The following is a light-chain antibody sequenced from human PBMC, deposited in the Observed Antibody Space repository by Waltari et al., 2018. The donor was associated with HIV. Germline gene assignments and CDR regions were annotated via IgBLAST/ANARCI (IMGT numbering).Light chain of an antibody. CDR2: GAS. CDR3: QHYHNWPPYA. CDR1: QNMNSN. Sequence: EIVMTQSPATLSVSPGERATLSCRASQNMNSNLAWYQQKPGQAPRLLIYGASTRATGIPARFSGSGSGTEFTLTISSLQSEDFAVFYCQHYHNWPPYAFGQGTKLEIK. V-gene: IGKV3-15*01. J-gene: IGKJ2*01.